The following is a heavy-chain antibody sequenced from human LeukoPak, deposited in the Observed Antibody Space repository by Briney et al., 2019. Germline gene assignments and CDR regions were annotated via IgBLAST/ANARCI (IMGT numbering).Heavy chain of an antibody. CDR1: GFTFKKYA. Sequence: GGSLRLSCSASGFTFKKYAMHWVRQAPGKGLEYVSAINSNGGRTYYADSVKGRFTISRDNSKNTLFLQMSSLRVEDTTVYYCVKDLYYDNSGYYSGAFDYWGQGTLVTVSS. D-gene: IGHD3-22*01. CDR3: VKDLYYDNSGYYSGAFDY. V-gene: IGHV3-64D*06. J-gene: IGHJ4*02. CDR2: INSNGGRT.